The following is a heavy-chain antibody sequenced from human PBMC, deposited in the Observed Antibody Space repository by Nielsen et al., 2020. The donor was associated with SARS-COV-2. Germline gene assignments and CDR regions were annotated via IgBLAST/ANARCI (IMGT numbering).Heavy chain of an antibody. CDR3: ATAPRYFDWFRLYNYYMDV. CDR2: MNPNSGNT. D-gene: IGHD3-9*01. V-gene: IGHV1-8*01. CDR1: GYTFTSYD. Sequence: ASVKASCKASGYTFTSYDINWVRQATGQGLEWMGWMNPNSGNTGYAQKFQGRVTMTRNTSISTAYMELSSLRSEDTAVYYCATAPRYFDWFRLYNYYMDVWGKGTTVTVSS. J-gene: IGHJ6*03.